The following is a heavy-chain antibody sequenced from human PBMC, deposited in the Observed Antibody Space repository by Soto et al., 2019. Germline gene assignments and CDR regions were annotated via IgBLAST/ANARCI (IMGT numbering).Heavy chain of an antibody. J-gene: IGHJ4*02. CDR3: ARDDYGGNSGVLVDF. Sequence: ASVKVSCKASGYTFTGHFMHWVRQAPGQGFEWMGWINPNSGGTNYVQRFQGRVSMTRDTSISTAYMELSRLTSDDTAVYYCARDDYGGNSGVLVDFWGQGTLVTGSS. V-gene: IGHV1-2*02. CDR2: INPNSGGT. D-gene: IGHD4-17*01. CDR1: GYTFTGHF.